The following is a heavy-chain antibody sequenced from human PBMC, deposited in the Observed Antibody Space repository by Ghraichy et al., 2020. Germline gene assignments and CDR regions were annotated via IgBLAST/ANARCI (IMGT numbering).Heavy chain of an antibody. CDR3: TSKFKTRITMVSYYYGMDV. CDR1: GFTFNNAW. D-gene: IGHD3-10*01. V-gene: IGHV3-15*01. Sequence: GGSLRLSCAASGFTFNNAWMSWVRQAPGKGLEWVGRIKSKTDGGTTDYAAPVKGRFTISRDDSKNTLYLQMNSLKTEDTAVYYCTSKFKTRITMVSYYYGMDVWGQGTTVTVSS. CDR2: IKSKTDGGTT. J-gene: IGHJ6*02.